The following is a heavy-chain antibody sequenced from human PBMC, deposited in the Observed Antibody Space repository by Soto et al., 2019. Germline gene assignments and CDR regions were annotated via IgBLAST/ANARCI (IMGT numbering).Heavy chain of an antibody. J-gene: IGHJ6*02. V-gene: IGHV4-39*01. CDR3: ARLGGHCSSSSCFGFYVMDV. CDR2: FYYSGST. D-gene: IGHD2-2*01. Sequence: SETLSLTCTVSGGSISISSYSWCGIRHPPGKGLEWIATFYYSGSTCYNPSLESRGTISVDTSKNQFSLKLSSVTAADTAVYYCARLGGHCSSSSCFGFYVMDVWGQGTTVTVS. CDR1: GGSISISSYS.